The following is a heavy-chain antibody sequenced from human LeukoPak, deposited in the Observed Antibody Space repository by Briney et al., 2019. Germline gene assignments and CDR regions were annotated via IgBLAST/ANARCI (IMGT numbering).Heavy chain of an antibody. CDR1: GYTFSDFY. CDR3: ARVRLADERAWAY. Sequence: ASVKVFCKASGYTFSDFYIHWVRQAPGQGLEYVGWITPKSGDTYSPQRFQGRVTMTRDASISTAYMKLSSLRSDDTAVYFCARVRLADERAWAYWGQGTLVTASS. V-gene: IGHV1-2*02. J-gene: IGHJ4*02. CDR2: ITPKSGDT. D-gene: IGHD3-3*02.